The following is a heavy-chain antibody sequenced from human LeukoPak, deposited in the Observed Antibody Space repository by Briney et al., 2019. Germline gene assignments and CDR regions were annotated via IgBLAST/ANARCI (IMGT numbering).Heavy chain of an antibody. J-gene: IGHJ4*02. CDR3: AQLGKKDY. D-gene: IGHD7-27*01. CDR2: IYTSGST. Sequence: PSETLSLTCTVSGGSISSGNYYWSWIRQPAGKGLEWIGRIYTSGSTNYNPSLKSRVTISVDTSKNQFSLKLSSVTAADTAVYYCAQLGKKDYWGQGTLVTVSS. CDR1: GGSISSGNYY. V-gene: IGHV4-61*02.